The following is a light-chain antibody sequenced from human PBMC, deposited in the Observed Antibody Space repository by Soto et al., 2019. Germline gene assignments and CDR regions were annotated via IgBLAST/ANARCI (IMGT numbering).Light chain of an antibody. CDR3: QQRSTWPRT. CDR2: DSS. Sequence: EIGLTQSPVTLSLSPGERVTLSCRASQSVGTFLAWYRQKPGQAPRLLIYDSSNRATGIPARFSGGGSGTDFTLTISSLEPDDFAVYYCQQRSTWPRTFGQGTKLE. V-gene: IGKV3-11*01. CDR1: QSVGTF. J-gene: IGKJ2*01.